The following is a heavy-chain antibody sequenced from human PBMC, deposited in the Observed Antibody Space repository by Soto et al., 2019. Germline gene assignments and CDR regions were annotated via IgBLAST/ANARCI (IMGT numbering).Heavy chain of an antibody. Sequence: QVQLQESGPGLVKPSETLSLTCTVSGGSISSYYWSWIRQPPGKGLEWIGYIYYRGSTNYNPSLKSRVTISVDTSKNQSSLKLSSVTAADTGIYYCAGSMAADWFDPWGQGTLVTVSS. CDR2: IYYRGST. J-gene: IGHJ5*02. V-gene: IGHV4-59*01. D-gene: IGHD6-25*01. CDR1: GGSISSYY. CDR3: AGSMAADWFDP.